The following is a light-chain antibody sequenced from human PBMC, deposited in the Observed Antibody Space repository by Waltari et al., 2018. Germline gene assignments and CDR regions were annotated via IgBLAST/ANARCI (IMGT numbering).Light chain of an antibody. CDR3: QAWDSSTGV. Sequence: SYELTQPPSVSVSPGQTASITCSGDKLGDKYACWYQQKPGQSPVVAIYQDRKRPSGIPERFSCSKSGNTATLTISGTQAMDEADYYCQAWDSSTGVFGGGTKLTVL. CDR1: KLGDKY. V-gene: IGLV3-1*01. CDR2: QDR. J-gene: IGLJ2*01.